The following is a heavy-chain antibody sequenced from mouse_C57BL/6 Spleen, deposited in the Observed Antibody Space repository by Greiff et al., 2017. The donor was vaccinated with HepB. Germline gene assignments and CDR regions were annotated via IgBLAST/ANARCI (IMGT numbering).Heavy chain of an antibody. CDR2: IYPGSGST. V-gene: IGHV1-55*01. D-gene: IGHD1-1*01. CDR3: ARAAPYYYGSSGFAY. CDR1: GYTFPSYW. Sequence: QVQLQQPGAELVKPGASVKMSCKASGYTFPSYWIPWVKQGPGQGLEWFGDIYPGSGSTNYNEKFKSKATLTVDTPASTAYMQLSSLTSEDSAVYYCARAAPYYYGSSGFAYWGQGTLVTVSA. J-gene: IGHJ3*01.